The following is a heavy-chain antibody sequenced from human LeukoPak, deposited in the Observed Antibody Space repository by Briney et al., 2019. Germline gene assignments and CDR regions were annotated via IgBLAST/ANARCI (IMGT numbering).Heavy chain of an antibody. CDR3: ARGRAGEQQLVDY. D-gene: IGHD6-13*01. CDR1: GYTFTGYY. V-gene: IGHV1-18*04. CDR2: ISAYNSNT. J-gene: IGHJ4*02. Sequence: GASVKVSCKASGYTFTGYYMHWVRQAPGQGLEWMGWISAYNSNTNYAQKLQGRVTMTTDTSTSTAYMELRSLRSDDTAVYYCARGRAGEQQLVDYWGQGTLVTASS.